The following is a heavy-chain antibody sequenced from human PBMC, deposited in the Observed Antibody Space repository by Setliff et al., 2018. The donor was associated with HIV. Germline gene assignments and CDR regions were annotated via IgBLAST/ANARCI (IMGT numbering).Heavy chain of an antibody. CDR1: GGSISSHY. CDR2: IYYSGST. Sequence: SETLSLTCTVSGGSISSHYWSWIRQPPGKGLEWIGYIYYSGSTNYNPSLKSRVTISVDTSKNQFSLKLSSVTAADTAVYYCARDSGYDFWSGYYNWYFDLWGRGTLVT. V-gene: IGHV4-59*11. CDR3: ARDSGYDFWSGYYNWYFDL. D-gene: IGHD3-3*01. J-gene: IGHJ2*01.